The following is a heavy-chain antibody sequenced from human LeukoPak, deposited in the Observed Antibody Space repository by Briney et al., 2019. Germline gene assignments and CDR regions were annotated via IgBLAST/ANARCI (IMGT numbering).Heavy chain of an antibody. CDR1: GGSIRSDY. J-gene: IGHJ5*02. CDR2: INYGGNT. D-gene: IGHD3-16*01. CDR3: ARHRPGERRFDP. V-gene: IGHV4-59*08. Sequence: SSETLSLTCTVSGGSIRSDYWSWLRQPPGKGLEWIGYINYGGNTNYNPSLKSRVTISVDTSKNQFSLKLSSVTAADTAVYYCARHRPGERRFDPWGQGTLVTVSS.